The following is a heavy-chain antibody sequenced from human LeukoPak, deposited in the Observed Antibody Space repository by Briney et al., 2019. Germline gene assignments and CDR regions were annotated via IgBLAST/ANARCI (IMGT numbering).Heavy chain of an antibody. D-gene: IGHD3-22*01. CDR2: IKQDGSKK. V-gene: IGHV3-7*01. CDR1: GFTFSTYA. Sequence: GGSLRFSCAASGFTFSTYAMTWVRQAPGRGLEWVANIKQDGSKKSYVDSVKGRFTISRDNAKNTLYLQMDSLRAEDTAVYYCVRGYFYDSSGYRTRGLDVWGQGTTVTVSS. J-gene: IGHJ6*02. CDR3: VRGYFYDSSGYRTRGLDV.